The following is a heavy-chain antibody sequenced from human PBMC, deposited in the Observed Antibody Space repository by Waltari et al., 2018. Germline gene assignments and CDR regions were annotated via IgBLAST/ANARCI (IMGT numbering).Heavy chain of an antibody. V-gene: IGHV3-7*01. CDR2: IKRDATDK. CDR1: GFTFSTYW. Sequence: EVQLVESGGGLVQPGGSLRLSCAASGFTFSTYWMTWVRQAPGKGLEWVANIKRDATDKNYVDSVMGRFTIARDNPKNSLYLQMNSLRAEDTAVYYCARIVAARPGYYYDYWGQGTPVTVSS. CDR3: ARIVAARPGYYYDY. D-gene: IGHD1-26*01. J-gene: IGHJ4*02.